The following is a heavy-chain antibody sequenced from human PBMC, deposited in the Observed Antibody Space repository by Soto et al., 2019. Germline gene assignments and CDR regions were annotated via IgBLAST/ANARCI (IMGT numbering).Heavy chain of an antibody. CDR2: ISAYNGNT. CDR3: ARDLAAGTCDY. V-gene: IGHV1-18*01. J-gene: IGHJ4*02. CDR1: GYTFTSYA. D-gene: IGHD6-13*01. Sequence: QVQLVQSGAEVRKPGASVKVSCKASGYTFTSYAISWVRQAPGQGLEWMGWISAYNGNTNYAQKLEGRVTMPTDTSTSTASMELRSLRSDDTAVYYCARDLAAGTCDYWGQGTLVTVSS.